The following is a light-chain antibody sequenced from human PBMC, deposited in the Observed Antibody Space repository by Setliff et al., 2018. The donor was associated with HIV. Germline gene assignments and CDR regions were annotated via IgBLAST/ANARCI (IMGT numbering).Light chain of an antibody. J-gene: IGLJ1*01. CDR3: SSITTGGASDG. Sequence: QSVLTQPASVSGSPGQSITISCTGTSNDIGAYNRVSWFQQLPGKVPKLMIYDVTHRPSGTSSRFSGSQSGNTASLTISGLQAEDEADYYCSSITTGGASDGFGTGTKVTVL. CDR1: SNDIGAYNR. V-gene: IGLV2-14*03. CDR2: DVT.